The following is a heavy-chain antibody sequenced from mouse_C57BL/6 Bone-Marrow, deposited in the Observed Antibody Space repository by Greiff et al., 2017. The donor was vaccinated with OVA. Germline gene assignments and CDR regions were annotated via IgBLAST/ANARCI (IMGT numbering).Heavy chain of an antibody. CDR2: IYPRSGNT. J-gene: IGHJ4*01. V-gene: IGHV1-81*01. D-gene: IGHD1-1*01. Sequence: QVQLQQSGAELARPGASVKLSCKASGYTFTSYGISWVKQSTGQGLEWIGEIYPRSGNTYYNEKFKGKATLTADKSSSTAYMELRSLTSEDSAVYFCARRGYYYGSRGAMDYWGQGTSVTVSS. CDR3: ARRGYYYGSRGAMDY. CDR1: GYTFTSYG.